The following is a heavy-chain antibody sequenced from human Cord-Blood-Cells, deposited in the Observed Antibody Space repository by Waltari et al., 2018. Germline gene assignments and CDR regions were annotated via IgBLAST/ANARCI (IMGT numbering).Heavy chain of an antibody. V-gene: IGHV1-69*01. CDR3: ARDSERVDYYYYYMDV. CDR2: IIPIFGTA. CDR1: GGTFSSYA. J-gene: IGHJ6*03. Sequence: KASGGTFSSYAISWVRQAPGQGLEWMGGIIPIFGTANYAQKFQGRVTITAGESTSTAYMELSSLRSEDTAVYYCARDSERVDYYYYYMDVWGKGTTVTVSS. D-gene: IGHD1-1*01.